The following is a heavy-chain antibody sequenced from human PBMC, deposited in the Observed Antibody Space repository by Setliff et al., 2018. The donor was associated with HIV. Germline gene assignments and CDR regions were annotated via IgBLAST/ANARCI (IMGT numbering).Heavy chain of an antibody. D-gene: IGHD5-18*01. CDR3: ARGVTHPPPFGAFDI. J-gene: IGHJ3*02. CDR1: GGSISTYY. Sequence: ETLSLTCTVSGGSISTYYWSWIRQSPGKGLEWIGYIYYSGSTKYNPSLKGRLTISVDTSKNQFSLKLRSVTAADTAFYYCARGVTHPPPFGAFDIWGLGTLVTVSS. V-gene: IGHV4-59*01. CDR2: IYYSGST.